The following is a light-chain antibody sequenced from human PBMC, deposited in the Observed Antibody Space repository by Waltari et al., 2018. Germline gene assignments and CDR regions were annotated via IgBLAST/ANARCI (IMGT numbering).Light chain of an antibody. CDR1: TSDIGYYNY. Sequence: QSALTQPASVSGSPGQSITISCSGTTSDIGYYNYVSWYQQHPGKDPKLMIYDVSNRPSGVSTRFSGSKSGNTAPLTISGLQAEDEADYYCSSYTTTRTVVFGGGTKLTVL. J-gene: IGLJ2*01. V-gene: IGLV2-14*03. CDR3: SSYTTTRTVV. CDR2: DVS.